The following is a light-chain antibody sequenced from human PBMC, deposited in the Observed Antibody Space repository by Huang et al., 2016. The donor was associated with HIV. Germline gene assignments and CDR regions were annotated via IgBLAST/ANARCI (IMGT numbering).Light chain of an antibody. CDR1: QCVSSN. V-gene: IGKV3-15*01. CDR3: QQYNNWPPMYT. J-gene: IGKJ2*01. Sequence: EIVMTQSPATLSVSPGERATLSCRASQCVSSNLAWYQQKPGQASRLLINGASTRAIGIPARFSDSGAGTEFTLTISSLQSEDVAVYYCQQYNNWPPMYTFGQGTKREIK. CDR2: GAS.